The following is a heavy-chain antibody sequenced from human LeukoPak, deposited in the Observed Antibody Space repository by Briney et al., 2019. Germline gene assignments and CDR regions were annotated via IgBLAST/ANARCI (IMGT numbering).Heavy chain of an antibody. Sequence: GGSLRLSCAASGFTFSSYSMNWVRQAPGKGLEWVSSISSSSSYIYYADSVKGRFTISRDNAKNSLYLQMNSLRAEDTAVYYCARERTAVAAAGIYFDYWGQGTLVTVSP. CDR1: GFTFSSYS. V-gene: IGHV3-21*01. CDR3: ARERTAVAAAGIYFDY. CDR2: ISSSSSYI. J-gene: IGHJ4*02. D-gene: IGHD6-13*01.